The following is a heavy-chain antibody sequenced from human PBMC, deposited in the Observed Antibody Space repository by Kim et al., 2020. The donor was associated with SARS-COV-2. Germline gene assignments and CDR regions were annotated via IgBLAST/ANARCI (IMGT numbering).Heavy chain of an antibody. Sequence: ASVKVSCKASGYTFTSYGIIWVRQAPGQGLEWMGWISAYNGNKNYAQKLQGRVTMTTDTSTRTAYMELRSLRSDDTAVYYCARGIGYCSSTSCPNWVDPWGQGTLVTVSS. CDR1: GYTFTSYG. J-gene: IGHJ5*02. V-gene: IGHV1-18*01. CDR2: ISAYNGNK. CDR3: ARGIGYCSSTSCPNWVDP. D-gene: IGHD2-2*01.